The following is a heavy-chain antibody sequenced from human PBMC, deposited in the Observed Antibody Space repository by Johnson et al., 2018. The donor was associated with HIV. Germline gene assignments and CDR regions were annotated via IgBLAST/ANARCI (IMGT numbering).Heavy chain of an antibody. Sequence: QVQLVESGGGLVQPGGSLRLSCAASGFTFSSYWMSWVRQAPGKGLEWVAVISYDGSNTYYADSVKGRFTISRDNSKNTLFLEMNSLRVDDTAVYYCASTRLGAFDIWGQGTMVTVSS. V-gene: IGHV3-30*03. D-gene: IGHD6-6*01. J-gene: IGHJ3*02. CDR3: ASTRLGAFDI. CDR2: ISYDGSNT. CDR1: GFTFSSYW.